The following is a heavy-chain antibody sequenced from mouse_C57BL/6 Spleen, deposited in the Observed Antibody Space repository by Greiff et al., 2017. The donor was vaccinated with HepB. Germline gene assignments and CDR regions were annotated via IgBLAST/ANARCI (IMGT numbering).Heavy chain of an antibody. Sequence: EVKLQESGEGLVKPGGSLKLSCAASGFTFSSYAMSWVRQTPEKRLEWVAYISSGGDYIYYADTVKGRFTISRDNARNTLYLQMSSLKSEDTAMYYCTREGSTMVTTGFAYWGQGTLVTVSA. CDR2: ISSGGDYI. CDR1: GFTFSSYA. D-gene: IGHD2-2*01. V-gene: IGHV5-9-1*02. J-gene: IGHJ3*01. CDR3: TREGSTMVTTGFAY.